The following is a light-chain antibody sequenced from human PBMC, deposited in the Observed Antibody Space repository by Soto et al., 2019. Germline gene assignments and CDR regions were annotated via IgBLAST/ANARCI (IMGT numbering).Light chain of an antibody. CDR3: QQYNNWPPWT. J-gene: IGKJ1*01. Sequence: EIVLTQSPATLSVSPGERATPSCRASQSVSSNLAWSQQNPGQAPRLLIYGASTRATGIPARFSGSGSGTEFTLTISSLQSEDFAVYYCQQYNNWPPWTFGQGTKVDI. CDR2: GAS. V-gene: IGKV3-15*01. CDR1: QSVSSN.